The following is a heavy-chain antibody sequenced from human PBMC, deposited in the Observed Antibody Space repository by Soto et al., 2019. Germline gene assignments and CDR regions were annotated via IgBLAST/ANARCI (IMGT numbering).Heavy chain of an antibody. D-gene: IGHD2-2*01. CDR1: GGSISSYY. J-gene: IGHJ4*02. V-gene: IGHV4-4*07. CDR2: IYTSGST. Sequence: QVQLQESGPGLVKPSETLSLTCTVSGGSISSYYWSWIRQPAGKGLQWIGRIYTSGSTNYNPSLKSRVTMSVDTSKNQFSLKLSSVTAADTAVYYCARACSSTRCYDVFDSWGQGTLVTVSS. CDR3: ARACSSTRCYDVFDS.